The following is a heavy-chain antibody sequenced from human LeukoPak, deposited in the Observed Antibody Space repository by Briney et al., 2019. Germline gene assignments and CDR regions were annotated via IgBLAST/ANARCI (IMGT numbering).Heavy chain of an antibody. D-gene: IGHD1-26*01. Sequence: PGGSLRLSCAASGFTVSSNFLSWVRQAPGKGLEWVSLIYSGGSTDYTDSVKGRFTISRDNAKNSLYLQMNSLRAEDTAVYYCARDKIVGATYFDYWGQGTLVTVSS. V-gene: IGHV3-53*01. CDR1: GFTVSSNF. CDR3: ARDKIVGATYFDY. J-gene: IGHJ4*02. CDR2: IYSGGST.